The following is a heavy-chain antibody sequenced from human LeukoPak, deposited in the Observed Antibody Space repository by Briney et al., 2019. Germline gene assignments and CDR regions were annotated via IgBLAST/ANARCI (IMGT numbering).Heavy chain of an antibody. CDR2: IYSGGST. CDR1: GFTVSSNY. V-gene: IGHV3-66*01. J-gene: IGHJ4*02. CDR3: ARDPIYYGSGRSSDY. Sequence: GGSLRLSCAASGFTVSSNYMSWVRQAPGKGLEWVSVIYSGGSTYYADSVKGRFTISRDNSKNTPYLQMNSLRAEDTAVYYCARDPIYYGSGRSSDYLGQGTLVTVSS. D-gene: IGHD3-10*01.